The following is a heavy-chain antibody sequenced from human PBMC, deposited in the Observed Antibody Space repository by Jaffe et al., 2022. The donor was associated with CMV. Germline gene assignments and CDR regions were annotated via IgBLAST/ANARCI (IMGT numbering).Heavy chain of an antibody. Sequence: QVQLQQWGAGLLKPSETLSLTCAVYGGSFSGYYWSWIRQPPGKGLEWIGEINHSGSTNYNPSLKSRVTISVDTSKNQFSLKLSSVTAADTAVYYCARGLYYYGSGTPEGDAFDIWGQGTMVTVSS. CDR1: GGSFSGYY. CDR2: INHSGST. D-gene: IGHD3-10*01. J-gene: IGHJ3*02. CDR3: ARGLYYYGSGTPEGDAFDI. V-gene: IGHV4-34*01.